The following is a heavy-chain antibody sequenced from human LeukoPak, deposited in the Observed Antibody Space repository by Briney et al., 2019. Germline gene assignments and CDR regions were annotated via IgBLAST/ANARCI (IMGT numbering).Heavy chain of an antibody. CDR2: INHSGST. D-gene: IGHD3-10*02. CDR3: ARGDVDPYVFDI. V-gene: IGHV4-34*01. Sequence: GSLRLSCAASGFTFSSYEMNWIRQPPGKGLEWIGEINHSGSTNYNPSLKSRVTISVDTSKNQFSLKVKSVIAADAAVYYCARGDVDPYVFDIWGQGTMVTVSS. J-gene: IGHJ3*02. CDR1: GFTFSSYE.